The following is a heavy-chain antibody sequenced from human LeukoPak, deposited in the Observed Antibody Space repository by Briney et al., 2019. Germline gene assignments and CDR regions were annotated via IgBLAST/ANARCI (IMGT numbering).Heavy chain of an antibody. D-gene: IGHD5-18*01. Sequence: ASVKVSCKASEYTFTNYDLNWVRQATGQGLEWMGRMNPNSGNTGSAQKFQGRVTMTRNTSISTAYMELSSLRSEDTAVYYCARYSRMNYYYGMDVWGQGTTVTVSS. J-gene: IGHJ6*02. V-gene: IGHV1-8*01. CDR2: MNPNSGNT. CDR3: ARYSRMNYYYGMDV. CDR1: EYTFTNYD.